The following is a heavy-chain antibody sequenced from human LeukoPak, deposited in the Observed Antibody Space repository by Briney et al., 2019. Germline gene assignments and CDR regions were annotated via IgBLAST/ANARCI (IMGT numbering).Heavy chain of an antibody. CDR2: IIPIFGTA. V-gene: IGHV1-69*01. D-gene: IGHD3-3*01. CDR3: ASIIEDYDFWSGYLDY. CDR1: GGTFSSYA. Sequence: GSSVKVSCKASGGTFSSYAISWVRQAPGQGLEWMGGIIPIFGTANYAQKFQGRVTITADESTSTAYMELSSLRSEDTAVYYCASIIEDYDFWSGYLDYWGQGTLVTVSS. J-gene: IGHJ4*02.